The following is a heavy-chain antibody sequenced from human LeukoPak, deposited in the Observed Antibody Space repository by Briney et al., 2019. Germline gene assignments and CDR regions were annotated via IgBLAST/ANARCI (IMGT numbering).Heavy chain of an antibody. CDR3: ARATTNAFDI. V-gene: IGHV3-66*01. D-gene: IGHD1-1*01. Sequence: GGSRRLSCAASGFTVSSNYMSWVRQAPGKGLEWVSVIYSGGSTYYADSVKGRFTISRDNSKNTLNLQMNSLRAEDTAVYYCARATTNAFDILGQGTMVTVSS. CDR2: IYSGGST. CDR1: GFTVSSNY. J-gene: IGHJ3*02.